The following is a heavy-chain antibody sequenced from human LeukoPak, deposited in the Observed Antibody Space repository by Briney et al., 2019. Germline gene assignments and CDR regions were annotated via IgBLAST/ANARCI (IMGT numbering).Heavy chain of an antibody. J-gene: IGHJ4*02. Sequence: GRSLRLSCAASGFTFSSYGMHWVRQAPGKGLEWVAVIWYDGSNKYYADSVKGRFTISRDNSKNTLYLQMNSLRAEDTAVYYCARDLYSGSYRTTGGDYWGQGTLVTVSS. CDR2: IWYDGSNK. CDR3: ARDLYSGSYRTTGGDY. CDR1: GFTFSSYG. D-gene: IGHD3-10*02. V-gene: IGHV3-33*08.